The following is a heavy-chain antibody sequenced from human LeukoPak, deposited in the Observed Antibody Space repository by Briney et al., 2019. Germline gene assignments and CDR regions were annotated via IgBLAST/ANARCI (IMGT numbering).Heavy chain of an antibody. CDR3: ARTDSSGYYYEAWYFFDY. D-gene: IGHD3-22*01. J-gene: IGHJ4*02. CDR2: IYPGDSDS. V-gene: IGHV5-51*01. Sequence: GESLKISCKGSGYSFTSYWIGWVRQMPGKGLEWMGIIYPGDSDSRYSPSFQGQVTISADKSSSTAYLQWSSLKASDTAMYYCARTDSSGYYYEAWYFFDYWGQGTLVTVSS. CDR1: GYSFTSYW.